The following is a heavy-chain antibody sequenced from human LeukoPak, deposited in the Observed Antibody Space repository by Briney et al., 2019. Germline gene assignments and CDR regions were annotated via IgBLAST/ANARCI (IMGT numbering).Heavy chain of an antibody. CDR1: GGSISSGGYY. V-gene: IGHV4-31*03. CDR2: IYYSGST. J-gene: IGHJ3*02. D-gene: IGHD2-2*01. Sequence: KPSQTLSLTRTVSGGSISSGGYYWSWIRQHPGKGLEWIGYIYYSGSTYYNPSLKSRVTISVDTSKNQFSLKLSSVTAADTAVYYCASRYCSSTSCYGLDAFGIWGQGTMVTVSS. CDR3: ASRYCSSTSCYGLDAFGI.